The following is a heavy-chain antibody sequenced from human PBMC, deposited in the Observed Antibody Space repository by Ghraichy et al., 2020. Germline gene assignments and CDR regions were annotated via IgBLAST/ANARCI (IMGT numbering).Heavy chain of an antibody. CDR2: INSGGGTT. Sequence: GESLNISCAASGFTFSSYDMSWVRQGPGKGLEWVSGINSGGGTTYYADSVMGRFTISRDNSKNTLYLQLNSLRAEDTAIYYCANRFNASRGDHWGQGTLVTVSS. J-gene: IGHJ4*02. V-gene: IGHV3-23*01. D-gene: IGHD5-12*01. CDR1: GFTFSSYD. CDR3: ANRFNASRGDH.